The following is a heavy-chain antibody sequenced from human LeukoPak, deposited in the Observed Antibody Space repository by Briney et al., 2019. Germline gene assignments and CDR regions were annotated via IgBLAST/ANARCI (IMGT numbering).Heavy chain of an antibody. D-gene: IGHD2-21*02. CDR2: ISYDGSNK. V-gene: IGHV3-30*03. Sequence: GGSLRLSCAASGFTFSSYGMHWVRQAPGKGLEWVAVISYDGSNKYYADSVKGRFTISRDNAKNSLYLQMNSLRAEDTAVYYCAREACGGDCHDIYYYYYMDVWGKGTTVTVSS. J-gene: IGHJ6*03. CDR1: GFTFSSYG. CDR3: AREACGGDCHDIYYYYYMDV.